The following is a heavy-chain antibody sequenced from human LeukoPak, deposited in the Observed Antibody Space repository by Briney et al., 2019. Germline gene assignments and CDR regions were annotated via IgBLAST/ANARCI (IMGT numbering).Heavy chain of an antibody. CDR1: GYTFTGYY. J-gene: IGHJ6*03. CDR3: AREGSDYGSGSYYNVPRYYYMDV. Sequence: WASVTVSCKVSGYTFTGYYMHWVRQAPGQGLEWMGWINPNSGGTNYAQKFQGRVTMTRDTSISTAYMELSRLRSDDTAVYYCAREGSDYGSGSYYNVPRYYYMDVWGKGTTVTVSS. V-gene: IGHV1-2*02. CDR2: INPNSGGT. D-gene: IGHD3-10*01.